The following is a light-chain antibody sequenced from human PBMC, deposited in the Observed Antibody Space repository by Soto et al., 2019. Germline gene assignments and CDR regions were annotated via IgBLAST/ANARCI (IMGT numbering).Light chain of an antibody. V-gene: IGKV3-11*01. CDR2: DAS. J-gene: IGKJ5*01. CDR3: QQGGNWPLT. Sequence: EIVMTQSPATLSVSPGERVTLSCRASQSVSSHLAWYQQKRGQAPRLLIYDASSRASGIPARFSGSGSGTDFTLTISSLEPEDFAVYYCQQGGNWPLTFGQGTRLEIK. CDR1: QSVSSH.